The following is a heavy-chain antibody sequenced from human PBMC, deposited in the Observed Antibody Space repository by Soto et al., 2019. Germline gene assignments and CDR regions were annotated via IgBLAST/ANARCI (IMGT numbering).Heavy chain of an antibody. D-gene: IGHD5-18*01. CDR1: GGSISSYY. CDR2: IYYSGST. V-gene: IGHV4-59*01. J-gene: IGHJ4*02. CDR3: ARVVDTAMVPDY. Sequence: PSETLSLTCTVSGGSISSYYWSWIRQPPGKGLEWIGYIYYSGSTNYNPSLKSRVTISVDTSKNQFSLKLSSVTAADTAVYYCARVVDTAMVPDYWGQGTLVTVSS.